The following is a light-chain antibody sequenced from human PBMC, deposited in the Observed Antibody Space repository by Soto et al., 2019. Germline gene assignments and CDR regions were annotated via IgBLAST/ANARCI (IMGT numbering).Light chain of an antibody. CDR2: AAD. V-gene: IGKV3-15*01. Sequence: EIVMTQSPATLSVSPGESATLSCRASQSIRNYLAWYQQIPGQAPRLLIYAADSRATGVPGRFTGSGSGTVFTLTISSLQPKDFGVYYCQQYDTWPPITFGQGTRLEIK. CDR1: QSIRNY. J-gene: IGKJ5*01. CDR3: QQYDTWPPIT.